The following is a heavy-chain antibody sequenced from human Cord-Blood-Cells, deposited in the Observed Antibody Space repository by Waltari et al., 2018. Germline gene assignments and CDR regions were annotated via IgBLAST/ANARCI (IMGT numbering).Heavy chain of an antibody. CDR1: GFTFSGDW. V-gene: IGHV3-7*01. CDR2: IKQDGSEK. CDR3: ARESDY. Sequence: EVQLVESGGGLVQPGGSLRLSCAASGFTFSGDWMSWVRQAPGKGREWVANIKQDGSEKYYVDSVKGRFTISRDNAKNSLYLQMNSLRAEDTAVYYCARESDYWGQGTLVTVSS. J-gene: IGHJ4*02.